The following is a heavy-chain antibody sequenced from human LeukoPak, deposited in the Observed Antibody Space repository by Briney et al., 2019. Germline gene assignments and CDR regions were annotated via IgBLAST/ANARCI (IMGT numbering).Heavy chain of an antibody. CDR2: ISGSGGST. V-gene: IGHV3-23*01. D-gene: IGHD1-26*01. Sequence: GGSLRLSCAASGFTFSSYAMSWVRQAPGKGLEWVSAISGSGGSTYYADSVKGRFAISRENSRDTLYLQMNSLRVEDTAVYHCVKDPSVGATDYWGQGTLVTVSS. CDR1: GFTFSSYA. CDR3: VKDPSVGATDY. J-gene: IGHJ4*02.